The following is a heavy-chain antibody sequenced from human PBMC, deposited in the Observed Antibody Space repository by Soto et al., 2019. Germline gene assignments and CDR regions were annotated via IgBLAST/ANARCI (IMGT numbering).Heavy chain of an antibody. D-gene: IGHD1-20*01. J-gene: IGHJ6*02. CDR3: ARERETITPGYYNGMDV. Sequence: EEQLVQSGGGLVQPGGSLRLSCAASGFTFITYSMNWVRQAPGKGLEWVSYISSSSSTIYYADSVKGRFTTSRDNAKNSLYLHMNSLGDEDTAVYYCARERETITPGYYNGMDVWGQGTTVTVSS. CDR2: ISSSSSTI. CDR1: GFTFITYS. V-gene: IGHV3-48*02.